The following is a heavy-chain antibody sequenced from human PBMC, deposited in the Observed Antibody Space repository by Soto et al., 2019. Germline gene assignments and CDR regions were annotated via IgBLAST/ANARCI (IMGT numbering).Heavy chain of an antibody. J-gene: IGHJ4*02. CDR2: MNPNSGNT. Sequence: XSVKVSCKGSVYTFTSYDINWVRQATGQGLEWMGWMNPNSGNTGYAQKFQGRVTMTRSTSISTAYMELSSLRSEDTAVYYCARGSGYSSSWYMVNHYYFDYWGQGTLVTVSS. CDR1: VYTFTSYD. CDR3: ARGSGYSSSWYMVNHYYFDY. D-gene: IGHD6-13*01. V-gene: IGHV1-8*01.